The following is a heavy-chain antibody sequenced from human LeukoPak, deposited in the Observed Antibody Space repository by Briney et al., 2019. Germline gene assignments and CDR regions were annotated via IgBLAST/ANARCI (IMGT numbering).Heavy chain of an antibody. V-gene: IGHV1-69*05. J-gene: IGHJ5*02. CDR1: GGTSNSFA. CDR3: ARDPGCSGGSCYWPFDP. Sequence: SVRVSCKASGGTSNSFAISWVRQAPGQGLEWMGRIIPIFGTANYAQKFQGRVTITTDESTSTAYMELSSLRSEDTAVYYCARDPGCSGGSCYWPFDPWGQGTLVTVSS. D-gene: IGHD2-15*01. CDR2: IIPIFGTA.